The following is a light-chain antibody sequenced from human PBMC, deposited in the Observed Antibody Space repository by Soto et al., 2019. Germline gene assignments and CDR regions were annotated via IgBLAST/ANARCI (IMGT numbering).Light chain of an antibody. CDR2: GAS. V-gene: IGKV3-15*01. CDR1: QSVSSN. Sequence: EIVMTQSPATLSVSPGERATLSCRASQSVSSNLAWYQQKPGQAPRLHIYGASTRATGIPARFSGSGSGTEYTHTISSLQSEDFAVYYCQQYNNWPPLTFGQGTKLEIK. J-gene: IGKJ2*01. CDR3: QQYNNWPPLT.